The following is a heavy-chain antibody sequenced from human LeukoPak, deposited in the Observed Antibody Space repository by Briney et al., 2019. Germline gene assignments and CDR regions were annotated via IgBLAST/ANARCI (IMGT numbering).Heavy chain of an antibody. Sequence: PGGSLRLSCAASGFRFSTYSMNGGRQAPGKGLEWVSSISSSSAYIYYADSVKGRFIISRDNAENSLYLQLNSLRAEDTAVYYCARDWNYYYMDVWGKGTTVTVSS. J-gene: IGHJ6*03. V-gene: IGHV3-21*01. CDR2: ISSSSAYI. D-gene: IGHD1-1*01. CDR3: ARDWNYYYMDV. CDR1: GFRFSTYS.